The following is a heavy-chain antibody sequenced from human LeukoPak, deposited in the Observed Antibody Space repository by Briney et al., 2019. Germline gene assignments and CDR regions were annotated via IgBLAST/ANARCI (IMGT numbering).Heavy chain of an antibody. J-gene: IGHJ3*02. D-gene: IGHD3-9*01. CDR1: GFTFSSYS. Sequence: GGSLRLSCAASGFTFSSYSMNWVRQAPGKGLEWVSSISSSSSSYIYYADSVKGRFTISRDNAKNSLYLQMNSLGAEDTAVYYCARAPRYYDILTGYSMQDAFDIWGQGTMVTVSS. CDR2: ISSSSSSYI. V-gene: IGHV3-21*01. CDR3: ARAPRYYDILTGYSMQDAFDI.